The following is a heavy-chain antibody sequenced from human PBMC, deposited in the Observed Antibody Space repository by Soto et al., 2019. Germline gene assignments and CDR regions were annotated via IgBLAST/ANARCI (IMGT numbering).Heavy chain of an antibody. Sequence: GGSLRLSCVASGFYLIDYTMHWVRQVPGKGLGWVSLISWNGDSSDYADSVKNRFTISRDNTKNSLYRQMNTLRTDDTALYFCVKAGKFKAFDVWGQGTLVTVSS. CDR1: GFYLIDYT. D-gene: IGHD1-26*01. CDR2: ISWNGDSS. CDR3: VKAGKFKAFDV. V-gene: IGHV3-43*01. J-gene: IGHJ3*01.